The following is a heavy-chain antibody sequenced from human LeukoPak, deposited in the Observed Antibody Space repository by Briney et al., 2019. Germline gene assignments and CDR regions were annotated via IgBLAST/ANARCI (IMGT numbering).Heavy chain of an antibody. CDR1: EFTVSSNY. V-gene: IGHV3-66*01. J-gene: IGHJ4*02. Sequence: GGSLRLSCAASEFTVSSNYMNWVRQAPGRGLEWVSVIYSGGSTYYADSVKGRFTISRDNSKNTLYLQMNSLRAEDTAVYYCAGGARRQQPFDYWGQGTLVTVSS. D-gene: IGHD6-13*01. CDR2: IYSGGST. CDR3: AGGARRQQPFDY.